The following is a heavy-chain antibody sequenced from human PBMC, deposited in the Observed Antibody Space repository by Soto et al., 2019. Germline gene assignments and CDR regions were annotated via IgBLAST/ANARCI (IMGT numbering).Heavy chain of an antibody. Sequence: EVQLVESGGGLVTPGASLRLSCTASGFTFSIYTMNWVRQAPGKGLEWVSSIRSSGRYTYYADSVKGQFTSSRDDARKTLYLQMASWRVEGMGVNSSMSNDCDDPRWGQGGWITLSS. D-gene: IGHD2-21*02. V-gene: IGHV3-21*02. J-gene: IGHJ4*02. CDR1: GFTFSIYT. CDR3: MSNDCDDPR. CDR2: IRSSGRYT.